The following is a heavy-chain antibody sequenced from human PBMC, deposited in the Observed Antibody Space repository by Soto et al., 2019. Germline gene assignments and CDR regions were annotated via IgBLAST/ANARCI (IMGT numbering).Heavy chain of an antibody. CDR1: AFTFSNYG. CDR2: IKSDGSKK. D-gene: IGHD2-2*01. J-gene: IGHJ4*02. V-gene: IGHV3-33*01. Sequence: QVQLVESGGGVVQPGTSLSLSCAASAFTFSNYGMRWVRQAPGRGLEWVAAIKSDGSKKYYTDSVTGRFTISRDNSDNTLYLRMNSLRAEDTAVYYCARDDCSSPSCLNYWGQGTLVTVSS. CDR3: ARDDCSSPSCLNY.